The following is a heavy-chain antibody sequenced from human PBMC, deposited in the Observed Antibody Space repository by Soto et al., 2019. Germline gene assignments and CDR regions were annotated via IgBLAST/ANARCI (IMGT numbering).Heavy chain of an antibody. V-gene: IGHV6-1*01. J-gene: IGHJ6*03. CDR1: GDSVSSNSAA. CDR3: AGTTSLQWYYMDV. Sequence: QVQLQQSGPGLVKPSQTLSLTCAISGDSVSSNSAAWNWIRRSPSGGLEWLGRTYYRSRWYNDYVVSVSSRITINPDTSKNQFSLHLNSVTPEDTAVYHCAGTTSLQWYYMDVWGKGTTVTVSS. CDR2: TYYRSRWYN. D-gene: IGHD1-7*01.